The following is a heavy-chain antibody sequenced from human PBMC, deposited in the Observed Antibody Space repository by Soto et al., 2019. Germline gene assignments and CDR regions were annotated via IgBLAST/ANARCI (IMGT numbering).Heavy chain of an antibody. D-gene: IGHD2-21*02. V-gene: IGHV3-74*01. CDR1: GFTFNYYW. Sequence: EVQLVESEGGLVQRGGSLRLSCAASGFTFNYYWMHWVRQAPGQGLVWVSHIHSDGSSTTYADSVKGRFTISRDNAKNTLYLKMNSMRAEGTVVYYGARGDKGGFDLWGQGTTVTVSS. CDR2: IHSDGSST. CDR3: ARGDKGGFDL. J-gene: IGHJ3*01.